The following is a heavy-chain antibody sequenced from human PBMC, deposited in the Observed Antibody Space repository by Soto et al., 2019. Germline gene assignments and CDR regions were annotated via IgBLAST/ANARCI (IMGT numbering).Heavy chain of an antibody. Sequence: QVQLVESGGGVVQPGRSLRLSCAASGFTFSNYAMHWVRQAPGKGLEWVAVISYDGSNKYYADSVKGRFTISRDNSKNTLYLQMNSLRAEDTAMYYCARVQCSGGSCPIDYWGQGTLVTVSS. J-gene: IGHJ4*02. CDR2: ISYDGSNK. CDR3: ARVQCSGGSCPIDY. V-gene: IGHV3-30-3*01. CDR1: GFTFSNYA. D-gene: IGHD2-15*01.